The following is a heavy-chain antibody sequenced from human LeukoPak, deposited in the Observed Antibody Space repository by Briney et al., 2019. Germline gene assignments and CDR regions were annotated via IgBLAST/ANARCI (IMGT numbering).Heavy chain of an antibody. CDR2: ISGSGITV. V-gene: IGHV3-11*04. D-gene: IGHD6-13*01. J-gene: IGHJ4*02. Sequence: PGGSLRLSCAASGFTFSGYYMTWVRQAPGKGLEWVSCISGSGITVYYVDSVKGRFTISRDNAKNSLYLQMNSLRAEDTAVYFCARAEGIAAALYWGQGTLVTVSS. CDR3: ARAEGIAAALY. CDR1: GFTFSGYY.